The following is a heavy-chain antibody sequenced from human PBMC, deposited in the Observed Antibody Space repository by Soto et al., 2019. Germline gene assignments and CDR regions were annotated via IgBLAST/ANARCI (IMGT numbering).Heavy chain of an antibody. V-gene: IGHV1-69*02. CDR2: IIPILGIA. J-gene: IGHJ4*02. Sequence: QVQLVQSGAEVKKPGSSVKVSCKASGGTFSSYTISWVRQAPGQGLEWMGRIIPILGIANYAQKFQGRVTITAEKSTSHGCMGLSSLSSEDTAVYYCALEYCSSTSCYRDYWGEGTLVTVSS. CDR3: ALEYCSSTSCYRDY. D-gene: IGHD2-2*02. CDR1: GGTFSSYT.